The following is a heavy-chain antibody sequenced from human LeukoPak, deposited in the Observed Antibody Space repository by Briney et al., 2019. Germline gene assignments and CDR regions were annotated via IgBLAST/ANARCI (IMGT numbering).Heavy chain of an antibody. Sequence: GASVTVSCTASGYTFTSYGISWVRQAPGQGLEWMGWISAYNGNTNYAQKLQGRVTMTTDTSTSTAYMELRSLRSDDTAVYYCARGRAVTTSSWFDPWGQGTLVTVSS. CDR3: ARGRAVTTSSWFDP. J-gene: IGHJ5*02. CDR2: ISAYNGNT. V-gene: IGHV1-18*01. D-gene: IGHD4-17*01. CDR1: GYTFTSYG.